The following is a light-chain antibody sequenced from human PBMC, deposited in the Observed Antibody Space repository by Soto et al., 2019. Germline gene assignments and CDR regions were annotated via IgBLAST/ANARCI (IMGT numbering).Light chain of an antibody. CDR3: CSYAGSPYV. CDR1: SSDVGAYDY. Sequence: SALTQRRSVSGSPGQSVAISYKETSSDVGAYDYVSWYQQHPGKAPKLMIYDVTKRPSGVPDRFSGSKSGNTASLTISGLQPEDESDYYCCSYAGSPYVFGTVTKVTV. V-gene: IGLV2-11*01. J-gene: IGLJ1*01. CDR2: DVT.